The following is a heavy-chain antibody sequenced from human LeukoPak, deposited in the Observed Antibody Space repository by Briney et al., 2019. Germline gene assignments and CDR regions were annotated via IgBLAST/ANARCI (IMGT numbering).Heavy chain of an antibody. D-gene: IGHD2-21*01. CDR1: GYTFTSYG. Sequence: ASVKVSCKASGYTFTSYGISWVRQAPGQGLEWMGWISAYNGNTNYAQKLQGRVTMTTDTSTSTAYMELRSLRSDDTAVYYCARVPHSIGPGASDIWGQGTMVPVPS. CDR2: ISAYNGNT. V-gene: IGHV1-18*01. CDR3: ARVPHSIGPGASDI. J-gene: IGHJ3*02.